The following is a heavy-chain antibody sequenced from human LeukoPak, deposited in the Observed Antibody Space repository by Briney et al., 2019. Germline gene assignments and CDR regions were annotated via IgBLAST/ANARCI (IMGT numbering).Heavy chain of an antibody. Sequence: GGSLRLSCAGSGFNFSDYYINWIRQAPGKGLEWISYISGSGRTTYYADSVKGRFTISRDNAKNSLYLQMNGLRGEDTAVYYCARDGIAAWGRFDPWSQGTLVTVSS. CDR1: GFNFSDYY. CDR2: ISGSGRTT. J-gene: IGHJ5*02. CDR3: ARDGIAAWGRFDP. V-gene: IGHV3-11*01. D-gene: IGHD3-16*01.